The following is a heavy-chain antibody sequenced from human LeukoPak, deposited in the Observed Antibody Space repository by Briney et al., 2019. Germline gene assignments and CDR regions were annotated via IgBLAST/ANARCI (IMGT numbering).Heavy chain of an antibody. CDR1: GGTFSSYA. CDR3: AREVGPYCSSTSCPPNAAFDI. CDR2: IIPIFGTA. D-gene: IGHD2-2*01. J-gene: IGHJ3*02. Sequence: SVKVSCKASGGTFSSYAISCVRQAPGQGLEWMGVIIPIFGTANYAQKFQGRVTITADESTSTAYMELSSLRSEDTAVYYCAREVGPYCSSTSCPPNAAFDIWGQGTMVTVSS. V-gene: IGHV1-69*13.